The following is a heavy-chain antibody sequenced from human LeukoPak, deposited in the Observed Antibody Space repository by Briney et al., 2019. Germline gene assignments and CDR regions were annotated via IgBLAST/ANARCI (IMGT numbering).Heavy chain of an antibody. CDR2: INPNSGGT. CDR1: GYTFTGYY. J-gene: IGHJ6*03. CDR3: ARGAFSSSSGYKYYYMDV. Sequence: ASVKVSCKASGYTFTGYYMHWVRQAPGQGLEWMGWINPNSGGTNFAQKFQDRVTMTGDMSISTAYMELSRLRSDDTAVYYCARGAFSSSSGYKYYYMDVWGKGTTVTVSS. D-gene: IGHD6-6*01. V-gene: IGHV1-2*02.